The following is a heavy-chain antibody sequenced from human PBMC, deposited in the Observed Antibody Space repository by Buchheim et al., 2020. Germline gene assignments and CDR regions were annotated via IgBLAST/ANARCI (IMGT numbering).Heavy chain of an antibody. CDR2: ISYDGSNK. Sequence: QVQLVESGGGVVQPGRSLRLSCAASGFTFSSYAMHWVRQAPGKGLEWVAVISYDGSNKYYADSVKGRFTISRDNSKNTLYLQMNSLRAEDTAVYYCARSVVPAAILVPMFDPWGQGTL. V-gene: IGHV3-30-3*01. CDR1: GFTFSSYA. J-gene: IGHJ5*02. CDR3: ARSVVPAAILVPMFDP. D-gene: IGHD2-2*02.